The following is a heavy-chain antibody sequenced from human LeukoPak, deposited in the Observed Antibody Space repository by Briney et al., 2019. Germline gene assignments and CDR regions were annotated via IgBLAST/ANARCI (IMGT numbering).Heavy chain of an antibody. Sequence: RTGGSLRLSCAASGFTFSSYSMNWVRQAPGKGLEWVSSISSSSSYIYYADSVKGRFTISRDNAKNSLYLQMNSLRAEDTAVYYCARGFSSYSAFDYWGQGTLVTVSS. V-gene: IGHV3-21*01. CDR2: ISSSSSYI. D-gene: IGHD1-26*01. J-gene: IGHJ4*02. CDR1: GFTFSSYS. CDR3: ARGFSSYSAFDY.